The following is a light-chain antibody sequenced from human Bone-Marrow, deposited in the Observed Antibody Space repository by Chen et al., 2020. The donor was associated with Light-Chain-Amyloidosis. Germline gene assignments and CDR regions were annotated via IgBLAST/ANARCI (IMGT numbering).Light chain of an antibody. CDR3: QSYQGSSQGV. Sequence: NFMLTQPHSVSESPGKTVIISCTRSSGRIATNYVQWYQQRPGSSPTTVIYEDDQRPSGVPDRFSGSIDRSSNSASLTISGLKTEDEADYDCQSYQGSSQGVFGGGTKLTVL. CDR2: EDD. CDR1: SGRIATNY. J-gene: IGLJ3*02. V-gene: IGLV6-57*01.